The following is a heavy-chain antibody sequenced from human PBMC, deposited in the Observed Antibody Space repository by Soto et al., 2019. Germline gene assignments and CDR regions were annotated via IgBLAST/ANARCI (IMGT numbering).Heavy chain of an antibody. Sequence: SQTLSLTCAISGDSVSSNSAAWNWIRQSPSRGLEWLGRTYYRSKWYNDYAVSVKSRITINPDTSKNQFSLQLNSVTPEDTAVYYCARDRSRFFEWLLADDYYYGMDVWGQGTTVTVSS. D-gene: IGHD3-3*01. CDR3: ARDRSRFFEWLLADDYYYGMDV. V-gene: IGHV6-1*01. CDR1: GDSVSSNSAA. CDR2: TYYRSKWYN. J-gene: IGHJ6*02.